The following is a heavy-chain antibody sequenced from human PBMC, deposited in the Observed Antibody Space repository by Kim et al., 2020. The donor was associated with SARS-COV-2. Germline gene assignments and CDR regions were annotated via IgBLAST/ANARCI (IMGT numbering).Heavy chain of an antibody. V-gene: IGHV3-23*01. D-gene: IGHD3-10*01. Sequence: GTHYADSVEGRFINSRDDSKNNLFLQMDSLRAEDTAVYYCVKGLRYFDYWGQGSLVTVSS. CDR3: VKGLRYFDY. CDR2: GT. J-gene: IGHJ4*02.